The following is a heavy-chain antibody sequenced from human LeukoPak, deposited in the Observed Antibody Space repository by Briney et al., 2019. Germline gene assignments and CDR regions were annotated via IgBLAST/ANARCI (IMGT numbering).Heavy chain of an antibody. V-gene: IGHV1-24*01. J-gene: IGHJ4*02. CDR1: GYTLTELS. CDR3: ATSHSYSSGWYLDY. Sequence: ASVKVSCKVSGYTLTELSMHWVRQAPGKGLEWMGGFDPEDGETIYAQKFQGRVTMTEDTSTDTAYMELSSLRSEDTAVYYCATSHSYSSGWYLDYWGQETLVTVSS. D-gene: IGHD6-19*01. CDR2: FDPEDGET.